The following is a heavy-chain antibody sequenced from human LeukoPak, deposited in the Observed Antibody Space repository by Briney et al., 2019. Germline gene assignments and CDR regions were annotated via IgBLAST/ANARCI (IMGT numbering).Heavy chain of an antibody. D-gene: IGHD1-26*01. CDR3: ARHSLEWELLGNDAFDI. Sequence: SETLSLTCTVSSGSITDYHWSWIRQPPGKGLEWIGHIFYSGSTNYNASLKSRVTLSLDTSKSQFSLEVTSVTAADTAMYYCARHSLEWELLGNDAFDIWGQGTMVTVS. CDR2: IFYSGST. J-gene: IGHJ3*02. CDR1: SGSITDYH. V-gene: IGHV4-59*08.